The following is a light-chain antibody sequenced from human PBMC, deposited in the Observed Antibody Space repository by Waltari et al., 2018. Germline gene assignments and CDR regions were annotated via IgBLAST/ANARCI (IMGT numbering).Light chain of an antibody. CDR1: QSVLYSSNNKNY. V-gene: IGKV4-1*01. J-gene: IGKJ3*01. CDR2: WAS. CDR3: QQYYSTPLT. Sequence: DIVMTQSPDSLAVYLGERATINCKPSQSVLYSSNNKNYLAWYQQKPGQPPKLLIYWASTRESGVPDRFSGSGSGTDFTLTISSLQAEDVAVYYCQQYYSTPLTFGPGTKVDIK.